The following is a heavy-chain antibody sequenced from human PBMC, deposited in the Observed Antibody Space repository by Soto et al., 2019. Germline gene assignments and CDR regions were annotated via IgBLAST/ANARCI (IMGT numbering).Heavy chain of an antibody. CDR3: ARSPGYSYGDY. CDR1: GYTFTSYA. V-gene: IGHV1-3*01. D-gene: IGHD5-18*01. J-gene: IGHJ4*02. CDR2: INAGNGNT. Sequence: ASVKVSCKASGYTFTSYAMHWVRQAPGQRLEWMGWINAGNGNTKYSQKFQGRVTITRDTSASTAYMGLSSLRSEDTAVYYCARSPGYSYGDYWGQGTLVTVYS.